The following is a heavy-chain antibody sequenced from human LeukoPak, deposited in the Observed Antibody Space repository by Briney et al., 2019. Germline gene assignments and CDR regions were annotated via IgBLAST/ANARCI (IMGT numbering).Heavy chain of an antibody. D-gene: IGHD6-13*01. CDR2: IYHSGST. J-gene: IGHJ1*01. Sequence: PSETLSLTCTVSGYSISSGYYWGWIRQPPGKGLEWIGSIYHSGSTYYNPPLKSRVTISVDTSKNQFSLKLSSVAAADTAVYYCARGGQQLVRGYFQHWGQGTLVTVSS. CDR1: GYSISSGYY. CDR3: ARGGQQLVRGYFQH. V-gene: IGHV4-38-2*02.